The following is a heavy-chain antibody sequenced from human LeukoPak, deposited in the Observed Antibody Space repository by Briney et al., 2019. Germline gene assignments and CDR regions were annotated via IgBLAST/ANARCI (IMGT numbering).Heavy chain of an antibody. J-gene: IGHJ5*02. CDR1: GGSISSGGYY. D-gene: IGHD3-3*01. CDR3: AGASRPRLSYYDFWSGYSIHAFDP. CDR2: IYYSGST. V-gene: IGHV4-31*03. Sequence: SETLSLTCTVSGGSISSGGYYWSWIRQHPGKGLEWIGYIYYSGSTYYNPSLKSRVTISVDTSKNQFSLKLSSVTAADTAVYYCAGASRPRLSYYDFWSGYSIHAFDPWGQGTLVTVSS.